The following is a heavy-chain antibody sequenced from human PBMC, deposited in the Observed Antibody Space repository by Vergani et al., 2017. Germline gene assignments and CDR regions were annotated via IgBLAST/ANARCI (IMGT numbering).Heavy chain of an antibody. V-gene: IGHV1-18*01. Sequence: QVQLVQSGAAVKKPGASVKVSCEASGYTFVNFGISWVRQAPGQGLEWMGWISTYNGDTKYPQKFQGRLTMTTHTSTNAAYMELRSLTSDDTAIYFCARDLIENDSLGRSGYWGQGTLVTVSS. CDR3: ARDLIENDSLGRSGY. CDR2: ISTYNGDT. J-gene: IGHJ4*02. CDR1: GYTFVNFG. D-gene: IGHD3-22*01.